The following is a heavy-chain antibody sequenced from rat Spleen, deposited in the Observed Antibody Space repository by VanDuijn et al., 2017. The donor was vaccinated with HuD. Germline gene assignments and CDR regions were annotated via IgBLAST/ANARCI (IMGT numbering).Heavy chain of an antibody. CDR1: GFTFSSFP. V-gene: IGHV5-46*01. CDR3: TRPSTTEGIARFRY. D-gene: IGHD1-11*01. J-gene: IGHJ2*01. CDR2: ISVSGDRA. Sequence: EVQLVESGGGLVQPGRSMKLSCVASGFTFSSFPMAWVRQAPTKGLEWVASISVSGDRAYYRDSVKGRFTIFRDNANSTLYLQMNSLRSEDTATYYCTRPSTTEGIARFRYWGQGVMVTVSS.